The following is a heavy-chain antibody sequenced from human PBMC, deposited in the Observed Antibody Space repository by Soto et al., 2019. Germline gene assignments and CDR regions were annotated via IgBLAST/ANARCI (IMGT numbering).Heavy chain of an antibody. J-gene: IGHJ4*02. Sequence: GWSLRLSCAASGFSFVNYAMNWVRQAPGKGLEWVSGLSGSGTSTYYADSVKGRFTISRDNSRDTLFLQMNSLTADDTAVYYCAKATTNGGWFNPFDSWVQG. CDR2: LSGSGTST. D-gene: IGHD6-19*01. CDR1: GFSFVNYA. V-gene: IGHV3-23*01. CDR3: AKATTNGGWFNPFDS.